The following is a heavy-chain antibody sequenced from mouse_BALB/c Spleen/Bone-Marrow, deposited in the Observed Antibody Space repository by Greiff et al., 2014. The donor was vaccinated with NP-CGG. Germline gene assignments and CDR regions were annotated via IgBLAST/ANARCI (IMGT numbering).Heavy chain of an antibody. D-gene: IGHD4-1*01. CDR3: AREARTGAWFAY. CDR1: GYTFTSYT. J-gene: IGHJ3*01. Sequence: VKLMESGAELARPGASVKMSCKASGYTFTSYTMQWIRQRPGQGLEWIGYIVPSSDYTNYNQNFKDKATLTADKSSSTAYMQLNSLTSEDFAVYYGAREARTGAWFAYWGQGTLVTVSA. CDR2: IVPSSDYT. V-gene: IGHV1-4*01.